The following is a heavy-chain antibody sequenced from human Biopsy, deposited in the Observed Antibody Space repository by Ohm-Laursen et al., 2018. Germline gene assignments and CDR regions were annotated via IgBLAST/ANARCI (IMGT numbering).Heavy chain of an antibody. CDR1: GYNFTPYY. CDR3: VLASFDY. J-gene: IGHJ4*02. V-gene: IGHV1-46*01. CDR2: INPGGNST. Sequence: AAMKGSCQGSGYNFTPYYIHWVRPAPGQRLEWMGIINPGGNSTAYTQNFQGRVTMTWDTSTTTVYMELSSLRSEDTAVYYCVLASFDYWGQGTLVIVSS.